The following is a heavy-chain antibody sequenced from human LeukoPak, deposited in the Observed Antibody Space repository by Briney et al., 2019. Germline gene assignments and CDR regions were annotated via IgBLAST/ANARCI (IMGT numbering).Heavy chain of an antibody. CDR1: GYSFTSYW. CDR3: ARLSYYGSGSSSFRY. V-gene: IGHV5-51*01. D-gene: IGHD3-10*01. Sequence: GESLKISCKGSGYSFTSYWIGWVRQMPGKGLEWMGIIYPGDSDTRNSPSFQGQVTISADKSISTAYLQWSSLKASDTAMYYCARLSYYGSGSSSFRYWGQGTLVTVSS. J-gene: IGHJ4*02. CDR2: IYPGDSDT.